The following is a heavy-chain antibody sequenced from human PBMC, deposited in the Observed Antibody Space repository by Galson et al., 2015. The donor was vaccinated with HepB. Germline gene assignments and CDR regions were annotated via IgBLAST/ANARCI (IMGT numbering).Heavy chain of an antibody. CDR3: ARGGANGGQFDY. Sequence: SLRLSCAASGFTFSSYAMHWVRQAPGKGLEWVAVISYDGSNKYYADSVKGRFTISRDNSKNTLYLQMNSLRAEDTAVYYCARGGANGGQFDYWGQGTLVTVSS. CDR1: GFTFSSYA. V-gene: IGHV3-30*04. D-gene: IGHD4-23*01. CDR2: ISYDGSNK. J-gene: IGHJ4*02.